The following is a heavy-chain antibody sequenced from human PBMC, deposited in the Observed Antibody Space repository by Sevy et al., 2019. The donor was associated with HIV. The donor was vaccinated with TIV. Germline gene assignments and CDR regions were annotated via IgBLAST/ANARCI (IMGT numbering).Heavy chain of an antibody. D-gene: IGHD3-10*01. J-gene: IGHJ6*02. Sequence: ASVKVSCKASGYTFTSYYMHWVRQAPGQGLEWMGIINPSGGSTSYAQKFQGRVTMTRDTSTSTVYMELSSLRPEDTAVYYCARGDYYGSGSYYSLYYYYYYGMDVWGQGTTVTVSS. CDR3: ARGDYYGSGSYYSLYYYYYYGMDV. CDR2: INPSGGST. V-gene: IGHV1-46*01. CDR1: GYTFTSYY.